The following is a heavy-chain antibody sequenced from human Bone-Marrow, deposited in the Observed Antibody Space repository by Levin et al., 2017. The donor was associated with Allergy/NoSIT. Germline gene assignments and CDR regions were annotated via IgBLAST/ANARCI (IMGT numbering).Heavy chain of an antibody. Sequence: PGESLKISCTASGFTFSTYAMSWVRQAPGKGLEWVSSISGGGGRTDYADSVKGRFTISRDNSKNTLYLQMNSLRVEDTAVYYCAKGMELWDIIAVVPPFDYWGQGTLVTVSS. CDR1: GFTFSTYA. V-gene: IGHV3-23*01. CDR3: AKGMELWDIIAVVPPFDY. CDR2: ISGGGGRT. D-gene: IGHD6-19*01. J-gene: IGHJ4*02.